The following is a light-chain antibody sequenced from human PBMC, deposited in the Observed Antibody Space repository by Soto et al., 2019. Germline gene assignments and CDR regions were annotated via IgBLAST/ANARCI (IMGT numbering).Light chain of an antibody. CDR3: QHYDNLPRIT. Sequence: EIQMTQSPSSLSASVGDRVTITCQASQDISKYLNWYQQKPGKAPKLLIYDASNLETGVPSKFSGRGSGTDFTFTISSLQPEDVATYYCQHYDNLPRITFGPGTKVDI. J-gene: IGKJ3*01. V-gene: IGKV1-33*01. CDR2: DAS. CDR1: QDISKY.